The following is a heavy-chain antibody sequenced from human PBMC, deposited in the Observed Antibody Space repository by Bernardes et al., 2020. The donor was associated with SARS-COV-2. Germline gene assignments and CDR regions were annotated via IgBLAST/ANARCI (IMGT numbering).Heavy chain of an antibody. D-gene: IGHD5-18*01. CDR1: GFTFSSSA. J-gene: IGHJ4*02. CDR2: ISKGGSTK. Sequence: GGSLRLSCAASGFTFSSSAMNWVRQAPGKGLEWVSYISKGGSTKYYADSVKGRFTISRDNAKNSLYLQMNSLRVEDTAVYYCARDDTYGFDSWGQGTLVTVSS. V-gene: IGHV3-48*03. CDR3: ARDDTYGFDS.